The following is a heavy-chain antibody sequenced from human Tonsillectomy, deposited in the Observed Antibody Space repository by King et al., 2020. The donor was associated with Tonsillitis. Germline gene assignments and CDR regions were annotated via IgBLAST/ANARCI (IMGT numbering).Heavy chain of an antibody. V-gene: IGHV4-61*02. CDR1: GGSISSGNYY. Sequence: VQLQESGPGLVKPSQTLSLTCTVSGGSISSGNYYWSWIRQPAGKGLEWIGRIYTSGSTNCNPSLKSRVTMSVDTSKNQFSLNLRSVTAADTAVYYCAREYYQFVFDPWGQGTLVTVSA. J-gene: IGHJ5*02. CDR2: IYTSGST. D-gene: IGHD3-3*02. CDR3: AREYYQFVFDP.